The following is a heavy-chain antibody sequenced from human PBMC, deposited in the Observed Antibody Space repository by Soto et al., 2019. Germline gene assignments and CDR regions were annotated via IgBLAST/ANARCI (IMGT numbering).Heavy chain of an antibody. CDR1: GYIFTAYG. CDR3: ARELNTESSAYYSFAF. Sequence: QVQLVQSGPEVKIPGASVKVSCKTSGYIFTAYGLAWLRQAPGQRPEWMGWVSTNDDRTNYAQKFQGRVTMTTDRSTTTTSMELRSLRPDDTAVYYCARELNTESSAYYSFAFWGQGTLVTVSS. CDR2: VSTNDDRT. V-gene: IGHV1-18*01. J-gene: IGHJ4*02. D-gene: IGHD3-22*01.